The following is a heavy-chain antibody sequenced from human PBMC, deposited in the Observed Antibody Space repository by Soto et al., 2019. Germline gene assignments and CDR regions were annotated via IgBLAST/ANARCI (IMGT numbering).Heavy chain of an antibody. V-gene: IGHV4-31*03. CDR1: GGSISSGGYY. Sequence: QVQLQESGPGLVKPSQTLSLTCTVSGGSISSGGYYWSWIRQHPGKGLEWIGYIYYSGSTYYNPSLKSRVTISVDTYKNQCSLKLSSVTAADTAVDYCARDNSSCWHHYFDYWGQGTLVTVSS. J-gene: IGHJ4*02. CDR3: ARDNSSCWHHYFDY. D-gene: IGHD6-19*01. CDR2: IYYSGST.